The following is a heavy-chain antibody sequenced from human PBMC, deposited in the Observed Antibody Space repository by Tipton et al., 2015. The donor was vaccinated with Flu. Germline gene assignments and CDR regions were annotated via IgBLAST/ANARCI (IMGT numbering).Heavy chain of an antibody. Sequence: GLVKPSETLSLTCDVSGGSISGYYWTWIRQPPGKGLECIAFLYYTGSTNYNPSFKSRVTISVDTSKNQFSLMLKSVTAADTAVYYCARGHRYSSAWDLDYWGQGTLVTVSS. CDR3: ARGHRYSSAWDLDY. CDR2: LYYTGST. J-gene: IGHJ4*02. CDR1: GGSISGYY. V-gene: IGHV4-59*01. D-gene: IGHD6-19*01.